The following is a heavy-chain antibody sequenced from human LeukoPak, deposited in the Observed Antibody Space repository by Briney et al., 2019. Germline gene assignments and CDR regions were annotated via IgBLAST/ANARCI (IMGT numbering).Heavy chain of an antibody. CDR3: ARGVVDTAMLIFDY. Sequence: ASVKVSCKASGYTFTGYYMHWVRQAPGQGLEWMGWINPNSGGTNYAQKLQGRVTMTRDTSISTAYMELSRLRSDDTAVYYCARGVVDTAMLIFDYWGQGTLVTVSS. CDR2: INPNSGGT. V-gene: IGHV1-2*02. J-gene: IGHJ4*02. D-gene: IGHD5-18*01. CDR1: GYTFTGYY.